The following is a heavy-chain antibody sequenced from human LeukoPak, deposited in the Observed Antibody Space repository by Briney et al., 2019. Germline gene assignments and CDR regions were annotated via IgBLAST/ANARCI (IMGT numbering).Heavy chain of an antibody. Sequence: GGSLRLSCAASGFTFSSYAMHWVRQAPGMGLEWVAVISYDGSNKYYADSVKGRFTISRDNAKNSLDLQMNSLRAEDTAVYYCARDTLGEGEDANYAVYYFDYWGQGTPVTVSS. J-gene: IGHJ4*02. CDR2: ISYDGSNK. D-gene: IGHD3-10*01. V-gene: IGHV3-30*04. CDR1: GFTFSSYA. CDR3: ARDTLGEGEDANYAVYYFDY.